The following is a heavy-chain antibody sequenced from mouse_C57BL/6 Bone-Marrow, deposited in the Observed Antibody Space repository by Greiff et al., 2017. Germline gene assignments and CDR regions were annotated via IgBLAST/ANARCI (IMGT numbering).Heavy chain of an antibody. CDR1: YTFSSRVH. J-gene: IGHJ3*01. CDR3: SEDSAVYYCAFIYYYGSSSQGFAY. D-gene: IGHD1-1*01. Sequence: QVQLKESGPELARPWASVKISCQAFYTFSSRVHFAIRDTNYWMQWVKQRSGQGVEWIGAIYPGIGDTISNQKFNGKATLTADKSSSTVYMQLSSLTSEDSAVYYCAFIYYYGSSSQGFAYWGQGTLVTVAA. V-gene: IGHV1-87*01. CDR2: GQGVEWIG.